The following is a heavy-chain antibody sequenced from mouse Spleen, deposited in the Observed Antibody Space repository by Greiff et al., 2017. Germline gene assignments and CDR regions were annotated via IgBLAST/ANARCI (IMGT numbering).Heavy chain of an antibody. J-gene: IGHJ1*03. CDR2: INPSSGYT. D-gene: IGHD4-1*01. CDR1: GYTFTSYT. CDR3: ARRTGTLGYFDV. V-gene: IGHV1-4*01. Sequence: VQRVESGAELARPGASVKMSCKASGYTFTSYTMHWVKQRPGQGLEWIGYINPSSGYTKYNQKFKDKATLTADKSSSTAYMQLSSLTSEDSAVYYCARRTGTLGYFDVWGTGTTVTVSS.